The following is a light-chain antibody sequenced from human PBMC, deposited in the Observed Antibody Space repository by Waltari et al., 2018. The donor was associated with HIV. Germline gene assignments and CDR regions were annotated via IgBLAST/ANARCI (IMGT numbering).Light chain of an antibody. CDR1: ALPKQY. Sequence: SYELTQPPSVSVSPGQTARITCSGDALPKQYVYWYQQKPGQAPVVVISKDSERPSGIPERFSGSSSGTRGTLTISGVQAEDEADYYCQSADSRCTYLIFGGGTKLTVL. J-gene: IGLJ2*01. CDR3: QSADSRCTYLI. V-gene: IGLV3-25*03. CDR2: KDS.